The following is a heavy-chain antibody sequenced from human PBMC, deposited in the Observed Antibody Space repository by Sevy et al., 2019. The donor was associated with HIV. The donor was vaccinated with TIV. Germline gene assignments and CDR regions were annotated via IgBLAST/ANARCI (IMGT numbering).Heavy chain of an antibody. CDR1: GYTFTSYY. CDR3: ARDIHYDYVWGSYRYPDY. Sequence: ASVKVSCKASGYTFTSYYMHWVRQAPGQGLEWMGIINPSGGSTSYAQKFQGRVTMTRDTSTSTVYMELSSLRSEDTAMYYCARDIHYDYVWGSYRYPDYWGQGTLVTFSS. J-gene: IGHJ4*02. D-gene: IGHD3-16*02. V-gene: IGHV1-46*01. CDR2: INPSGGST.